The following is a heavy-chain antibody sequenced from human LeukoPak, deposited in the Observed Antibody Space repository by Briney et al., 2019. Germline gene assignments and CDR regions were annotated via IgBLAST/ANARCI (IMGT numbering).Heavy chain of an antibody. V-gene: IGHV3-74*01. Sequence: PGGSLRLSCEASGLTFSNSWMHWVRQIPGKGLVWVSRMYGDMRDISYADSVKGRFTISRDNAKNTVYLQMNSLRGEDMAVYYCARDLGLRGSTWGQGTLVTVSS. CDR2: MYGDMRDI. CDR3: ARDLGLRGST. D-gene: IGHD5-12*01. CDR1: GLTFSNSW. J-gene: IGHJ5*02.